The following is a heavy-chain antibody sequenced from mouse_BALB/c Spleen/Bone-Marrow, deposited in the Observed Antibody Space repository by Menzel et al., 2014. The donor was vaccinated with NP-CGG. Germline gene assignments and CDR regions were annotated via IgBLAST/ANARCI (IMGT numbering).Heavy chain of an antibody. Sequence: EVQGVESGPELVKPGASMKISCKASGYSFTGYTMNWVKQSHGKNLEWIGLINPYNGGTSYNQKFKGKATLTVDKSSSTTYMELLSLTSEDSAVDYCARFGADGYPRFAYWGQGTLVTVSA. V-gene: IGHV1-18*01. CDR1: GYSFTGYT. CDR2: INPYNGGT. J-gene: IGHJ3*01. D-gene: IGHD2-3*01. CDR3: ARFGADGYPRFAY.